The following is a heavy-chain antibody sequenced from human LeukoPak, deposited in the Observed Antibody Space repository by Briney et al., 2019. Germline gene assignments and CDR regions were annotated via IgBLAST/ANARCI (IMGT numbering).Heavy chain of an antibody. CDR3: ARERHPGYSSTNWFDP. D-gene: IGHD6-13*01. V-gene: IGHV3-9*01. Sequence: GGSLRLSCAASGFNFGDYATHCVRPAPGTGLESVSGVSYNSARINCAGSVRGRFTISRDNGKNSLYLQMNSLRAEDTAVYYCARERHPGYSSTNWFDPWGQGTLVTVSS. CDR2: VSYNSARI. CDR1: GFNFGDYA. J-gene: IGHJ5*02.